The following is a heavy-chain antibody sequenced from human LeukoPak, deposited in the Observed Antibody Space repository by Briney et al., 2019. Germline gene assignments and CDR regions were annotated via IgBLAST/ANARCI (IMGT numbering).Heavy chain of an antibody. D-gene: IGHD5-12*01. V-gene: IGHV1-2*02. CDR2: INPNSGGT. CDR3: ARGITVRGYSGYGCDY. J-gene: IGHJ4*02. Sequence: ASVKVSCKASGYTFTGYYMHWVRQAPGQGLEWMGWINPNSGGTNYAQKFQGGVTMTRDTSISTAYMELSRLRSDDTAVYYCARGITVRGYSGYGCDYWGQGTLVTVSS. CDR1: GYTFTGYY.